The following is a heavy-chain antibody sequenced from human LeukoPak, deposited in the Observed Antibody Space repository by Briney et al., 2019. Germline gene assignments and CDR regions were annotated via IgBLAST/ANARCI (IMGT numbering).Heavy chain of an antibody. Sequence: GRSLRLSCAASGFTFSSYGMHWVRQAPGKGLEWVAVIWYDGSNKYYADSVKGRFTISRDNSKNTLYLQMNSLRAEDTAVYYCARGAQQQLADLGMDVWGQGTTVTVSS. CDR1: GFTFSSYG. J-gene: IGHJ6*02. CDR3: ARGAQQQLADLGMDV. D-gene: IGHD6-13*01. V-gene: IGHV3-33*01. CDR2: IWYDGSNK.